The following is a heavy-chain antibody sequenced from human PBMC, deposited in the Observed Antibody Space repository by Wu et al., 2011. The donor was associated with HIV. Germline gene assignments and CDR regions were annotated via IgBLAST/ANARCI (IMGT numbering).Heavy chain of an antibody. D-gene: IGHD6-6*01. Sequence: QVQLVQSGAEVKKPGASVKVSCKASGYTFTAYYMHWLRQAPGQGLEWMGWINPHSGGTNFAQKFQGRVTMTRDTSITTAYMELSRLRSDDTAVYYCARDPYSSSFYYYYFMDVWGQGTLVTVS. CDR3: ARDPYSSSFYYYYFMDV. CDR2: INPHSGGT. V-gene: IGHV1-2*02. CDR1: GYTFTAYY. J-gene: IGHJ6*03.